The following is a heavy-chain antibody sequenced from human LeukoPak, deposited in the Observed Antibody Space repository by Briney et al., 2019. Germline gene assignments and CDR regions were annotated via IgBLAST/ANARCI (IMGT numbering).Heavy chain of an antibody. J-gene: IGHJ6*02. Sequence: SQTLSLTCTVSGASITSGSFYWSWIRQPAGKGLEWIGRISGNTNYNPSLRSRVTISVDTSKNQFSLKLTSVTAADTAVYYCARDYNWNNVAMDVWGQGTTVTVSS. CDR1: GASITSGSFY. V-gene: IGHV4-61*02. D-gene: IGHD1/OR15-1a*01. CDR2: ISGNT. CDR3: ARDYNWNNVAMDV.